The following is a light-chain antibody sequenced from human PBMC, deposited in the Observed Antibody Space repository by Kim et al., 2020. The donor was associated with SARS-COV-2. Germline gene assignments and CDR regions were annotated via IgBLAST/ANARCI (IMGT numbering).Light chain of an antibody. CDR3: QQYNTYPYT. CDR2: EAS. V-gene: IGKV1-5*03. CDR1: QNIGSW. J-gene: IGKJ2*01. Sequence: ASVGNRVTITCRASQNIGSWLAWYQQKPGKAPNLLIYEASSLVSGVPSTFSGSGSGTEFTLTISSLQPDDFATYYCQQYNTYPYTFGQGTKLEI.